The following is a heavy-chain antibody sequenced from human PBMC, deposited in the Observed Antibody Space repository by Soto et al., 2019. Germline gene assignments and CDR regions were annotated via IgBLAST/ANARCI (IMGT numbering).Heavy chain of an antibody. CDR3: ARDSNGMDV. Sequence: EVPLVESGGGLVKPGGSLRLSCAASGFTFSSYSMNWVRQAPGKGLEWVSFVSSGGSHIYYADSVKGRFTISRDNAKNSLYLQMNSLRAEDTAVFYCARDSNGMDVWGQGTTVTVSS. J-gene: IGHJ6*02. CDR2: VSSGGSHI. CDR1: GFTFSSYS. V-gene: IGHV3-21*01.